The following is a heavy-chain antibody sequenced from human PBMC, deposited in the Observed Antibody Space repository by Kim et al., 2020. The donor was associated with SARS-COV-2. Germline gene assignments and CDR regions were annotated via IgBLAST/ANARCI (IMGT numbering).Heavy chain of an antibody. J-gene: IGHJ6*02. V-gene: IGHV5-10-1*01. Sequence: GESLKISCKGSGYSFTSYWISWVRQMPGKGLEWMGRIDPSDSYTNYSPSFQGHVTISADKSISTAYLQWSSLKASDTAMYYCARQGVESGWYYYGMDVWGQGTTVTVSS. CDR3: ARQGVESGWYYYGMDV. CDR1: GYSFTSYW. CDR2: IDPSDSYT. D-gene: IGHD6-19*01.